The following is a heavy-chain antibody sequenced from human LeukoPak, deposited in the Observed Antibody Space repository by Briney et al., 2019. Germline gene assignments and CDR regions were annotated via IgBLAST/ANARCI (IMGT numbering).Heavy chain of an antibody. Sequence: SQTLSLTCAISGDSVSSNSAAWNWIRQSPSRGLEWLGRTYYRSKWYNDYAVSVKSRITINPDTSKNQFSLQLDSVTPEDTAVYYCARGNRGGYYPSELAFDIWGQGTMVTVSS. CDR1: GDSVSSNSAA. J-gene: IGHJ3*02. CDR3: ARGNRGGYYPSELAFDI. CDR2: TYYRSKWYN. V-gene: IGHV6-1*01. D-gene: IGHD3-22*01.